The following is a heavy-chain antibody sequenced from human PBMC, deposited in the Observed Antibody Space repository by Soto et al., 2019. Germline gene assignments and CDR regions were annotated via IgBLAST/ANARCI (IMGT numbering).Heavy chain of an antibody. J-gene: IGHJ3*02. CDR2: IWYDGSNK. Sequence: GGSLRLSCAASGFTFSSYGMHWVRQAPGKGLEWVAVIWYDGSNKYYADSVKGRFTISRDNSKNTLYRQMNSLRAEDTAVYYCARGDIVVVPAAIRGNAFDIWGQGTMVTVSS. CDR1: GFTFSSYG. D-gene: IGHD2-2*02. V-gene: IGHV3-33*08. CDR3: ARGDIVVVPAAIRGNAFDI.